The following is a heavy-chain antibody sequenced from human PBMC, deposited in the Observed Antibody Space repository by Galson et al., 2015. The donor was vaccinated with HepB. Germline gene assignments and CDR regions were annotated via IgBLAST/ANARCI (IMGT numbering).Heavy chain of an antibody. V-gene: IGHV1-69*13. J-gene: IGHJ6*02. D-gene: IGHD2-2*01. CDR1: GGTFSSYA. CDR2: IIPIFGTA. CDR3: ARVRDVVVPAAHYYYYGMDV. Sequence: SVKVSCKASGGTFSSYAISWVRQAPGQGLEWMGGIIPIFGTANYAQKFQGRVTITADESTSTAYMELSSLRSEDTAVYYCARVRDVVVPAAHYYYYGMDVWGQGTTVTVSS.